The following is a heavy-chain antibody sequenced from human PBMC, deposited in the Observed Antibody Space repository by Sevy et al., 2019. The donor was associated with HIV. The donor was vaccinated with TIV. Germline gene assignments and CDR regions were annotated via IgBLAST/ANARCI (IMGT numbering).Heavy chain of an antibody. V-gene: IGHV3-23*01. CDR3: AREGCTRPHDY. CDR2: LSFGCGKI. J-gene: IGHJ4*02. D-gene: IGHD2-8*01. Sequence: GGSLRLSCAVSGFIFNIYSMSWVHQASGKGLEWVSTLSFGCGKINYADSVKGRFIISRDDSKNTLYLQMNSLRAEDTAVYFCAREGCTRPHDYWGQGTLVTVSS. CDR1: GFIFNIYS.